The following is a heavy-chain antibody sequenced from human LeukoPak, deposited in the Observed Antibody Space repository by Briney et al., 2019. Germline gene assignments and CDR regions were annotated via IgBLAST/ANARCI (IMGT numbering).Heavy chain of an antibody. CDR3: ARGPHHIAARPESNWFDP. Sequence: PSETLSLTCAVYGGSFSGYYWSWIRQPPGKGPEWIGEINHSGSTNYNPSLKSRVTISVDTSKNQFSLKLSSMTAADTAVYYCARGPHHIAARPESNWFDPWGQGTLVTVSS. J-gene: IGHJ5*02. V-gene: IGHV4-34*01. CDR2: INHSGST. CDR1: GGSFSGYY. D-gene: IGHD6-6*01.